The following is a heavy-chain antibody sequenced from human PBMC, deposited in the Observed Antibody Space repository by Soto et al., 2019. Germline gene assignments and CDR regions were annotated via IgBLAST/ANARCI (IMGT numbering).Heavy chain of an antibody. Sequence: GGSLRVSCASSVFTLSFHTMNWVRQAPGKGLEWVSFIGGRTSDIYYADSVKGRFTISRDNAKNSLYLDLTRLRAEDTAVYFCVRDYYDTSGYTNTFDMWGQGTMVTVSS. J-gene: IGHJ3*02. CDR3: VRDYYDTSGYTNTFDM. CDR2: IGGRTSDI. CDR1: VFTLSFHT. V-gene: IGHV3-21*01. D-gene: IGHD3-22*01.